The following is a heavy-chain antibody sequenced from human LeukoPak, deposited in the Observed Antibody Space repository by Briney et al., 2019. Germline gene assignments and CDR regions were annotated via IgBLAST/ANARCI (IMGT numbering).Heavy chain of an antibody. J-gene: IGHJ3*02. Sequence: EASVKVSCKASGYTFTSYGISWVRQAPGQGLEWMGWISSYNGNTNYAQKLQGRVTMTTDTSTSTAYMELRSLRSDDTAVYYCARAYSSSSVAYDAFDIWGQGTMVTVSS. CDR3: ARAYSSSSVAYDAFDI. CDR1: GYTFTSYG. CDR2: ISSYNGNT. D-gene: IGHD6-6*01. V-gene: IGHV1-18*01.